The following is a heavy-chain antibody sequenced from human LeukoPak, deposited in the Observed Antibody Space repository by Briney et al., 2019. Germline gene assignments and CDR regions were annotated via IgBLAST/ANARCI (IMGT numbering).Heavy chain of an antibody. CDR1: GFTFSSYA. CDR3: AKAFTSYWYFDL. D-gene: IGHD2/OR15-2a*01. CDR2: ICGGSGSTY. V-gene: IGHV3-23*01. Sequence: GGSLRLSCAASGFTFSSYAMNWVRQAPGKGLEWVPSICGGSGSTYYYAVSVKGRFTVSRDNSKNTLYLQMNSLRAEDTAVYYCAKAFTSYWYFDLWGRGTLVTVSS. J-gene: IGHJ2*01.